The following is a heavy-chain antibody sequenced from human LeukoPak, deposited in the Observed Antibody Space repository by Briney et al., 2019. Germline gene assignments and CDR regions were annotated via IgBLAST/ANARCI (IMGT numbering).Heavy chain of an antibody. Sequence: GRSLRLSCAASGFTFDDYAMHWVRQAPGKGLEWVSGISWNSGSIGYADSVKGRFTISRDNAKNSLYLQMNSLRAEDTALYYCAEDYIVSRGMDVWGQGTTVTASS. J-gene: IGHJ6*02. CDR1: GFTFDDYA. CDR2: ISWNSGSI. D-gene: IGHD5/OR15-5a*01. V-gene: IGHV3-9*01. CDR3: AEDYIVSRGMDV.